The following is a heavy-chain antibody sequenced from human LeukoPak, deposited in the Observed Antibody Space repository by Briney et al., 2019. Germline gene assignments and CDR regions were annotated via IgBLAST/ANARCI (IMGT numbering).Heavy chain of an antibody. V-gene: IGHV4-59*01. CDR3: ARVGGMTTINNAAIDI. D-gene: IGHD5-24*01. J-gene: IGHJ3*02. Sequence: SETLSLTCSVSGGSINSDYWNWIRQPPGKGLEWIGYIYHSGSTNYNPSLKSRVTISIDKSKKQFSLKLISVTAADTAIYYCARVGGMTTINNAAIDIWGQGTMVTVSS. CDR2: IYHSGST. CDR1: GGSINSDY.